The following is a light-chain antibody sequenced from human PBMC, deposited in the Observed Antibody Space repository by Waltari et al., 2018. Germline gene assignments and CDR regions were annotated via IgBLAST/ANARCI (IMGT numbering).Light chain of an antibody. V-gene: IGKV1-NL1*01. J-gene: IGKJ2*03. Sequence: DIQMTQSPSSLSASIGDRVTITCRASQGISNSLAWYQQKAGKAPKLLLYGASRLERGVPSRFSGSGSGTDYTLTINSLQPEDFATYYCQQYYDIVYSFGQGTKLDI. CDR3: QQYYDIVYS. CDR1: QGISNS. CDR2: GAS.